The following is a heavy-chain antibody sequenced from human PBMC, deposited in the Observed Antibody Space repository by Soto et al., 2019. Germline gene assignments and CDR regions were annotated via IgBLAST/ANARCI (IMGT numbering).Heavy chain of an antibody. Sequence: QVQLVQSGAEVKKPGASVKVSCKASGYTFTSYAMHWVRQAPGQRLEWMGWINAGNGNTKYSQKFQGRVTITRDTSARTAYMELSSLRSEDTAVYYCAKHYYDSSSYYPPALLFDYWGQGTLVTVSS. J-gene: IGHJ4*02. CDR1: GYTFTSYA. D-gene: IGHD3-22*01. V-gene: IGHV1-3*01. CDR2: INAGNGNT. CDR3: AKHYYDSSSYYPPALLFDY.